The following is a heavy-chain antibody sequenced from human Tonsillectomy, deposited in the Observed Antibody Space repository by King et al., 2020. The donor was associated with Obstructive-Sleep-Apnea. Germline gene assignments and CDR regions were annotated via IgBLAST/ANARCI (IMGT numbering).Heavy chain of an antibody. CDR3: AGMTQTDAFDI. CDR2: ISSSSDTI. CDR1: GFTFSSYS. V-gene: IGHV3-48*04. Sequence: QLVQSGGGLVQPGGSLRLSCAASGFTFSSYSMDWVRQAPGKGLEWVSYISSSSDTIYYADSVKGRFTISRDNAKSSLYLQMNSLRAEDTAVYYCAGMTQTDAFDIWGPGTMVTVSS. J-gene: IGHJ3*02.